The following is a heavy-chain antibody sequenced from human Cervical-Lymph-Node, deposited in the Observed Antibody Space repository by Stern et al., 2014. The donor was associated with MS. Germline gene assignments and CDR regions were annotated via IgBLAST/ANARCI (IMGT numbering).Heavy chain of an antibody. CDR3: ARQTTAWASDV. CDR1: GFKFSIYW. V-gene: IGHV5-51*01. J-gene: IGHJ4*02. Sequence: VQLVQSGAELIRPGESLKISCKGSGFKFSIYWIAWVRQMPGKGLEWMGIIYPGDSETRYSPSFQGQVTLSADTSPSTAYLQWSSLNASDTAMYFCARQTTAWASDVWGQGTLVTVSS. D-gene: IGHD1-14*01. CDR2: IYPGDSET.